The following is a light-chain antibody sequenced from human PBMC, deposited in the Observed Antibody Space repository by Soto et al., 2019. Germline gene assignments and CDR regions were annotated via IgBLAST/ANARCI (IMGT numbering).Light chain of an antibody. J-gene: IGLJ3*02. Sequence: QPVLTQSSSASASLGSSVKLTCTLSSGHSSYIIAWHQQQPGKAPRYLMKLEGSGSYNKGSGVPDRFAGSSSGADRYLTISNLQFEDEAYYSCETWESNTQNWVIGGGTKRTVL. CDR2: LEGSGSY. CDR3: ETWESNTQNWV. V-gene: IGLV4-60*02. CDR1: SGHSSYI.